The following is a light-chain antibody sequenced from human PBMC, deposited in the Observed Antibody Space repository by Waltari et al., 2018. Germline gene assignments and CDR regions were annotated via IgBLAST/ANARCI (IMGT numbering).Light chain of an antibody. J-gene: IGLJ3*02. Sequence: QSALTQPASVSGSPGQSITISCTGTSSDVGRYNLVFWFQQHPGKAPKLIIYEVTKRPSGASTRFSGSKSGNTDSLTLSGLQAEDEADSFCCSYAGVSAWGFGGGTKLTVL. V-gene: IGLV2-23*02. CDR2: EVT. CDR3: CSYAGVSAWG. CDR1: SSDVGRYNL.